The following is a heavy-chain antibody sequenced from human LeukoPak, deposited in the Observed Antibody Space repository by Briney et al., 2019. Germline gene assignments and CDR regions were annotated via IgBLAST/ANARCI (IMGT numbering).Heavy chain of an antibody. CDR2: IYYSGST. Sequence: SETLSLTCTVSGGSFSSFYWSWIRQPPGKGLEYIGSIYYSGSTNCNPSLKSRVTISVDTSKSQFSLRLSSVTAADTAVYYCASTPRGGAETMGWFDPWGQGTLVTVSS. V-gene: IGHV4-59*08. CDR1: GGSFSSFY. J-gene: IGHJ5*02. D-gene: IGHD3-16*01. CDR3: ASTPRGGAETMGWFDP.